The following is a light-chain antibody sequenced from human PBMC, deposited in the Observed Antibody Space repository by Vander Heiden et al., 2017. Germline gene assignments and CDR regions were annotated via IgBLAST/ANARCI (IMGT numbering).Light chain of an antibody. J-gene: IGKJ1*01. CDR1: QSISSY. CDR2: AAS. Sequence: DIQMTQSPSSLSASVGDGVTITGRASQSISSYLNWYQQKPGKAPKLLIYAASSLQSGVPSRFSGSGSGTDFTLTISSLQPEDFATYDCQQSNSTPWTFGQGTKVEIK. CDR3: QQSNSTPWT. V-gene: IGKV1-39*01.